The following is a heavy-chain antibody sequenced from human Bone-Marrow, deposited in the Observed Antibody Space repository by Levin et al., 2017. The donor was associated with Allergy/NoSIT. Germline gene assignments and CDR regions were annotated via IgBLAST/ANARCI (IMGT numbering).Heavy chain of an antibody. CDR2: ISGSGDDT. CDR3: ARELWGFVVPSITSPSLDF. V-gene: IGHV3-23*01. CDR1: GFTFSTYA. J-gene: IGHJ4*02. Sequence: LSLTCAASGFTFSTYAMNWVRQAPGKGLQWVSAISGSGDDTYYVDSVKGRFTISRDNSKNTLYLQVNSLRVEDTAVYYCARELWGFVVPSITSPSLDFWGRGTLVTVSS. D-gene: IGHD2-21*01.